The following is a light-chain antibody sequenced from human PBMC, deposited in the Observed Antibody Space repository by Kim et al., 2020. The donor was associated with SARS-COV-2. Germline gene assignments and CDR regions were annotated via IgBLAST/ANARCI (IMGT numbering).Light chain of an antibody. CDR2: GAS. Sequence: EIVLTQSPGTLSLSPGERATLSCRASQSVSSSYLAWYQQKPGQAPRLLISGASTRATGIPDRFSGSGSGTDFTLTISRLEPEDFAVYYCQQYGTSPLAFGQGTKVDIK. V-gene: IGKV3-20*01. CDR1: QSVSSSY. CDR3: QQYGTSPLA. J-gene: IGKJ1*01.